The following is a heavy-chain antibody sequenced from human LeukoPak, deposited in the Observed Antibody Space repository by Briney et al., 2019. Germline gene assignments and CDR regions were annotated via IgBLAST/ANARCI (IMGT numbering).Heavy chain of an antibody. CDR2: IKDDGSEK. Sequence: GGSLRLSCVGSGFTFSSYWMTWVRQAPGKGLEWVANIKDDGSEKYSVDSVKGRFTISRDSAKNLLYLQMSSRRAEDTAVYYCARARIDYWGQGTLVTVSS. V-gene: IGHV3-7*04. D-gene: IGHD1-14*01. J-gene: IGHJ4*02. CDR3: ARARIDY. CDR1: GFTFSSYW.